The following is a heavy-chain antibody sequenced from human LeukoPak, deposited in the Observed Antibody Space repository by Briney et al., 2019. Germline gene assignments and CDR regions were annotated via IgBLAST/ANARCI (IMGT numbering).Heavy chain of an antibody. CDR2: MNPNSGNT. V-gene: IGHV1-8*02. D-gene: IGHD6-6*01. J-gene: IGHJ4*02. CDR1: GYTFTGYY. Sequence: ASVKVSCKASGYTFTGYYMHWVRQATGQGLEWMGWMNPNSGNTGYAQKFQGRVTMTRNTSISTAYMELSSLRSEDTAVYYCARVPPRYSSSSRHFDYWGQGTLVTVSS. CDR3: ARVPPRYSSSSRHFDY.